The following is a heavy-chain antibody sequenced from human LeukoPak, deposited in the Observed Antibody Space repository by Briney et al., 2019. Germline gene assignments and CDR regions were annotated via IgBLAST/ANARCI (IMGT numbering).Heavy chain of an antibody. CDR2: ISGSRTYI. CDR3: ARWGFSYGSVY. J-gene: IGHJ4*02. Sequence: GGSLRLSCAASGFTFNTYSINWVRQAPGKGLEWVSSISGSRTYIFYADSVKGRFTISRDNAKNSQYLQMNSLRAEDTAVYYCARWGFSYGSVYWGQGTLVTVSS. D-gene: IGHD5-18*01. V-gene: IGHV3-21*01. CDR1: GFTFNTYS.